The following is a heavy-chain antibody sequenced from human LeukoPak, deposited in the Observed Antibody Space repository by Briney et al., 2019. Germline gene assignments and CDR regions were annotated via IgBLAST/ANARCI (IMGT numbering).Heavy chain of an antibody. D-gene: IGHD6-19*01. CDR3: ARCRRGSGCDY. J-gene: IGHJ4*02. Sequence: SQTLYLTCTVSGGSISSGGYYWSWIRQPPGKGLEWIGYIYHSGSTYYNPSLKSRVTISVDRSKNQFSLKLSSVTAADTAVYYCARCRRGSGCDYWGQGTLVTVSS. V-gene: IGHV4-30-2*01. CDR1: GGSISSGGYY. CDR2: IYHSGST.